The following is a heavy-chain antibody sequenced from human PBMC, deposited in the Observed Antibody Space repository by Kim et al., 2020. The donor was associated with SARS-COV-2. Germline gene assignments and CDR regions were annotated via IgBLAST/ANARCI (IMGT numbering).Heavy chain of an antibody. D-gene: IGHD3-16*01. V-gene: IGHV1-2*02. CDR3: ARLWGSSEGDY. CDR2: T. J-gene: IGHJ4*02. Sequence: TKYAQKFQGRVTMTRDPSISTAYMELSSLRSDDTAVYYCARLWGSSEGDYWGQGTLVAVSS.